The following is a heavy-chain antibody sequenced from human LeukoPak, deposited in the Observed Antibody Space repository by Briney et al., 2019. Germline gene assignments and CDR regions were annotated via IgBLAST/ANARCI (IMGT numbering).Heavy chain of an antibody. Sequence: SETLSLTCTVSGASISSYYWSWIRQPSRKGLEWIGRICTSGSTNYNPSLKSRVTMSVDTSNNQFSLKLSSVTAADTAVYYCAGGRYNWTDGNWFAPWGQATLVTVSS. J-gene: IGHJ5*02. V-gene: IGHV4-4*07. CDR1: GASISSYY. D-gene: IGHD1-20*01. CDR3: AGGRYNWTDGNWFAP. CDR2: ICTSGST.